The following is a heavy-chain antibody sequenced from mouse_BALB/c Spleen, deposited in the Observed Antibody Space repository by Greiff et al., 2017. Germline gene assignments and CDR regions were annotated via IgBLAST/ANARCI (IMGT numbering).Heavy chain of an antibody. J-gene: IGHJ3*01. Sequence: VQLQQSGAELVRPGVSVKISCKGSGYTFTDYAMHWVKQSHAKSLEWIGVISTYYGDASYNQKFKGKATMTVDKSSSTAYMELARLTSEDSAIYYCAREYGTQSPWIAYWGQGTLVTVSA. CDR1: GYTFTDYA. V-gene: IGHV1S137*01. D-gene: IGHD2-10*02. CDR2: ISTYYGDA. CDR3: AREYGTQSPWIAY.